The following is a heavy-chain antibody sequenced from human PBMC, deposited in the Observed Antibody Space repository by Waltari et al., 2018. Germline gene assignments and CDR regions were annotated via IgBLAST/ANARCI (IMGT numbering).Heavy chain of an antibody. CDR1: GGSFSGYY. CDR2: INHSGST. J-gene: IGHJ5*02. D-gene: IGHD3-10*01. V-gene: IGHV4-34*01. CDR3: ARGPPQLLWFGEGWFDP. Sequence: QVQLQQWGAGLLKPSETLSLTCAVYGGSFSGYYWSWIRQPPGKGLEWIGEINHSGSTNYNPSLKSRGTISVDTSKNQFSLKLSSVTAADTAVYYCARGPPQLLWFGEGWFDPWGQGTLVTVSS.